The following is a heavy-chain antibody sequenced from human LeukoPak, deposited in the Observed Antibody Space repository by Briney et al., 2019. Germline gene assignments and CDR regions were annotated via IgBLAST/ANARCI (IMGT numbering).Heavy chain of an antibody. J-gene: IGHJ4*02. V-gene: IGHV3-30-3*01. Sequence: GGSLRLSCAASGFTFSSYAMHWVRQAPGKGLEWVAVISYDGSNKYYADSVKGRFTISRDNSKNTLYLQMNSLRAEDTAVYYCARDIGYYDSSGQGDYWGQGTLVTVSS. D-gene: IGHD3-22*01. CDR3: ARDIGYYDSSGQGDY. CDR1: GFTFSSYA. CDR2: ISYDGSNK.